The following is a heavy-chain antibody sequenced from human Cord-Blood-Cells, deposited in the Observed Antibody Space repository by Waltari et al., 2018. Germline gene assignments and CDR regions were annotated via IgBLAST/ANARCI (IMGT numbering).Heavy chain of an antibody. CDR2: IYYSGST. D-gene: IGHD5-18*01. CDR3: ARHRAGLWPT. CDR1: GGSISSSCYY. Sequence: QLQLQDSGPGLVKPSEPLSLTCTVSGGSISSSCYYCGWIRQPPGKGLEWIGSIYYSGSTYYNPSLKSRVTISVDTSKNQFSLKLSSVTAADTAVYYWARHRAGLWPTWGQGTLVTVSS. V-gene: IGHV4-39*01. J-gene: IGHJ4*02.